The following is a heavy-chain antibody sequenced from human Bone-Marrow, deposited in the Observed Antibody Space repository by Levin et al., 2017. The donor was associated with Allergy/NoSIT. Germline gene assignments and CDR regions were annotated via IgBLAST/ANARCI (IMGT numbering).Heavy chain of an antibody. J-gene: IGHJ6*02. D-gene: IGHD3-10*01. CDR3: ARGGQGNFAEFYFYGLDV. V-gene: IGHV1-2*02. CDR1: GYSFSGYY. Sequence: ASVKVSCKASGYSFSGYYMHWVRQAPGQGLEWMGWINPKYGGTNYALKFQGRVTVTRDTSISTVYMDLSALTYGDTAIYFCARGGQGNFAEFYFYGLDVWGQGTTVTVSS. CDR2: INPKYGGT.